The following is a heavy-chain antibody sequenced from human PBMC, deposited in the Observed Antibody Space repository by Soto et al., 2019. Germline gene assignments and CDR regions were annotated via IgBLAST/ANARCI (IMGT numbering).Heavy chain of an antibody. Sequence: PSETLSLTCAVYGGSFSGYYWSWIRQPPGKGLEWIGEINHSGSTNYNPSLKSRVTISVDTSKNQFSLKLSSVTAADTAVYYCARVSGRGARQLEGGGDYYYGMDVWGQGTTVTVSS. D-gene: IGHD6-6*01. CDR2: INHSGST. J-gene: IGHJ6*02. V-gene: IGHV4-34*01. CDR1: GGSFSGYY. CDR3: ARVSGRGARQLEGGGDYYYGMDV.